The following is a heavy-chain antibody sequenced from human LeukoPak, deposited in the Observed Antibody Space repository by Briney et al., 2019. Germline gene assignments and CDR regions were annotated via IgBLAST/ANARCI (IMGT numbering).Heavy chain of an antibody. V-gene: IGHV4-59*01. CDR3: VRLRWELLAPYFDH. J-gene: IGHJ4*02. D-gene: IGHD2-15*01. CDR2: IYHSGST. Sequence: PSETLSLTCSVSTDSTNTYYWSWIRQSPGKGLEWIGHIYHSGSTDYNPSFKSRVTISMDMSKKEFSLKVTSVTVADTAMYYCVRLRWELLAPYFDHWGQGAFVIVSS. CDR1: TDSTNTYY.